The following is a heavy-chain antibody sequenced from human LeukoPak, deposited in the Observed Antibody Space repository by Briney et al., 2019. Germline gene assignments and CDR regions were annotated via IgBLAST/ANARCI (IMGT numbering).Heavy chain of an antibody. Sequence: SVKVSCKASGGTFSSYAISWVRQAPGQGLEWMGGIIPIFGTANYAQKFQGRVTITADESTSTAYMELSSLRSEDTAVYYCAREPAYGDYVDGWFDPWGQGTLVTVSS. D-gene: IGHD4-17*01. V-gene: IGHV1-69*13. J-gene: IGHJ5*02. CDR3: AREPAYGDYVDGWFDP. CDR1: GGTFSSYA. CDR2: IIPIFGTA.